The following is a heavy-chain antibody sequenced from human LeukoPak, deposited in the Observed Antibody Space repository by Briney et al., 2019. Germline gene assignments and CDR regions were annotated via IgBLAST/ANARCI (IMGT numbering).Heavy chain of an antibody. D-gene: IGHD3-3*01. CDR1: GFTFDDYG. CDR2: INWNGGST. V-gene: IGHV3-20*04. CDR3: ARTGNPNYDFWSGYLRGGAFDI. Sequence: GGSLRLSCAASGFTFDDYGMSWVRQAPGKGLEWVSGINWNGGSTGYADSVKGRFTISRDNAKNSPYLQMNSLRAEDTALYYCARTGNPNYDFWSGYLRGGAFDIWGQGTMVTVSS. J-gene: IGHJ3*02.